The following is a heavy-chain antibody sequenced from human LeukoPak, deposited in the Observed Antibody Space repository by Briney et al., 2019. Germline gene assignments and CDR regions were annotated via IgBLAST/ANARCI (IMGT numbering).Heavy chain of an antibody. Sequence: ASVKVSCKASGYTFTGYYMHWVRQAPGQGLEWMGRINPNSGGTNYAQKFQGRVTMTRDTSISTAYMELSRLRSDDTAVYYCARDAPVTYYYDSSGYYYEDYWGQGTLVTVSS. CDR2: INPNSGGT. J-gene: IGHJ4*02. CDR1: GYTFTGYY. V-gene: IGHV1-2*06. CDR3: ARDAPVTYYYDSSGYYYEDY. D-gene: IGHD3-22*01.